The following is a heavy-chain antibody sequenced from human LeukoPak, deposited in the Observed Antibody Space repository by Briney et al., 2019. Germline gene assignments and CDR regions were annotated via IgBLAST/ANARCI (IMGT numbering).Heavy chain of an antibody. CDR1: GFTVSSNP. Sequence: GGSLRLSCTVSGFTVSSNPMSWVRQAPGKGLEWVSFIYSDNTHYSDSVKGRFTISRDNSKNTLYLQMNSLRAEDTAVYYCAGDLISGSGSLGYWGQGTLVTVSS. CDR2: IYSDNT. D-gene: IGHD3-10*01. CDR3: AGDLISGSGSLGY. J-gene: IGHJ4*02. V-gene: IGHV3-53*01.